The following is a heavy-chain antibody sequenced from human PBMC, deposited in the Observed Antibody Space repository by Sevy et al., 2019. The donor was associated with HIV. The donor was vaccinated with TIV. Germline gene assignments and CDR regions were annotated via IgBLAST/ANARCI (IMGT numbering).Heavy chain of an antibody. CDR1: GFSITSYW. D-gene: IGHD3-16*01. J-gene: IGHJ4*02. CDR2: MNEDGSVT. Sequence: GGSLRLSCAGSGFSITSYWMHWVRQAPGKGLVWVSRMNEDGSVTNHADSVMGRFTISRDIAKNTLYLQMNSLSVDDTAVYYCVKDFGGPTDYWGQGNVVTVSS. CDR3: VKDFGGPTDY. V-gene: IGHV3-74*01.